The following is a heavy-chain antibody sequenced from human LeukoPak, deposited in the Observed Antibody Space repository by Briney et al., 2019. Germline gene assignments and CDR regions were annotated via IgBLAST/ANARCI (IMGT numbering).Heavy chain of an antibody. Sequence: ASVKVSCKASGYTFTSYYMHWVRQAPGQGLEWMGIINPSGGSTSYAQKFQGRVTITADKSTSTAYMELSSLRSEDTAVYYCARGDSGYDTLAYYYYYMDVWGKGTTVTVSS. CDR2: INPSGGST. J-gene: IGHJ6*03. CDR1: GYTFTSYY. D-gene: IGHD5-12*01. V-gene: IGHV1-46*01. CDR3: ARGDSGYDTLAYYYYYMDV.